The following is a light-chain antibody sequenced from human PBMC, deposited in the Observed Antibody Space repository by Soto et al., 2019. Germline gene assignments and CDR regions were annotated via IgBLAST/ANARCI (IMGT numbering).Light chain of an antibody. CDR3: QQYNRYWT. V-gene: IGKV1-5*01. Sequence: IQMTQSPSSLSASVGDRVTITCRASQSISNILNWYQQKPGKAPKLLIYDVSSLESGVPSRFSGSGSETEFTLTISSLFPDDFATYYCQQYNRYWTFGQGTKVDI. CDR2: DVS. CDR1: QSISNI. J-gene: IGKJ1*01.